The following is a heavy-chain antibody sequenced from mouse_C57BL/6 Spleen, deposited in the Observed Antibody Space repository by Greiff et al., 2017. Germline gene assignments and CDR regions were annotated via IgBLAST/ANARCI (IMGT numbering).Heavy chain of an antibody. CDR3: VRHADYGYAMDY. CDR1: GFSFNTYA. Sequence: DVMLVESGGGLVQPKGSLKLSCAASGFSFNTYAMNWVRQAPGKGLEWVARIRSKSNNYATYYADSVKDRFTISRDDSESMLYLQMNNLKTEDTAMYYCVRHADYGYAMDYWGQGTSVTVSS. D-gene: IGHD2-4*01. V-gene: IGHV10-1*01. CDR2: IRSKSNNYAT. J-gene: IGHJ4*01.